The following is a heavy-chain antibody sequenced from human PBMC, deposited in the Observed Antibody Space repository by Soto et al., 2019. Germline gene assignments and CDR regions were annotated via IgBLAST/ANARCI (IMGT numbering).Heavy chain of an antibody. J-gene: IGHJ6*02. D-gene: IGHD3-3*01. CDR3: ARENDFWSGPNGLDV. CDR1: GESISSSNW. V-gene: IGHV4-4*02. CDR2: IYHSGNT. Sequence: PSETLSLTCAVSGESISSSNWWSWVRQPPGKGLEWIGEIYHSGNTKYNPSLKSRVTISVDKSKNQFSLKLNSVTAADTAVYYCARENDFWSGPNGLDVWGQGTTVNVS.